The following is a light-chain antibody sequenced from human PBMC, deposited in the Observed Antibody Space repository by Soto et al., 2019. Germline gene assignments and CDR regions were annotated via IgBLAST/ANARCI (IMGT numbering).Light chain of an antibody. CDR1: RNISSN. CDR3: QQSYSTPLT. V-gene: IGKV3-15*01. Sequence: EIVMTQSPATLSVSPGERVTLSCRARRNISSNLAWSQQKRGQAPRLLIYGASTRATGIPARFSGSGSGTDFTLTISSLQPEDFATYYCQQSYSTPLTFGGGTKVDIK. J-gene: IGKJ4*01. CDR2: GAS.